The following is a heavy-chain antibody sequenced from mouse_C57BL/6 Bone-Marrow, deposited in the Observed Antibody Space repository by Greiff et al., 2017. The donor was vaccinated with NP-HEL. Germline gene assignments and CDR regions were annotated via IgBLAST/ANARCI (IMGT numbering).Heavy chain of an antibody. V-gene: IGHV1-82*01. D-gene: IGHD4-1*02. CDR2: IYPGDGDT. Sequence: QVQLKQSGPELVKPGASVKISCKASGYAFSSSWMNWVKQRPGKGLEWIGRIYPGDGDTNYNGKFKGQATLTADKSSSTAYMQLSSLTSEDSAVYFCAKGGQLKTWFAYWGQGTLVTVSA. CDR1: GYAFSSSW. J-gene: IGHJ3*01. CDR3: AKGGQLKTWFAY.